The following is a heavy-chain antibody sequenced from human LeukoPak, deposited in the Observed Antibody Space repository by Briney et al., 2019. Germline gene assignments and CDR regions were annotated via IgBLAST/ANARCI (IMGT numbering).Heavy chain of an antibody. CDR1: GFIFSANA. J-gene: IGHJ4*02. CDR2: IEVNGAST. D-gene: IGHD2-21*01. CDR3: ARESFRGETQWYFDY. Sequence: GGSLRLSCAASGFIFSANAMHWVRQAPGEGLELVSTIEVNGASTYYATSVKDRFDISRDNSRNTLYLQMGSLRPEDTAVYYCARESFRGETQWYFDYWGQGTPVTVSS. V-gene: IGHV3-64*01.